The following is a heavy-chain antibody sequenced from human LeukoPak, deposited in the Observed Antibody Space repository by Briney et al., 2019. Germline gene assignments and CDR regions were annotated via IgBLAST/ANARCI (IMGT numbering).Heavy chain of an antibody. CDR2: IYYSGST. CDR1: GGSISSGGYY. D-gene: IGHD1-26*01. V-gene: IGHV4-39*01. CDR3: ARHRAEGATTQAFDI. J-gene: IGHJ3*02. Sequence: PSETLSLTCTVSGGSISSGGYYWSWIRQHPGKGLEWIGYIYYSGSTYYNPSLKSRVTKSADTSKNQFSLKLSSVTAADTAVYYCARHRAEGATTQAFDIWGQGTMVTVSS.